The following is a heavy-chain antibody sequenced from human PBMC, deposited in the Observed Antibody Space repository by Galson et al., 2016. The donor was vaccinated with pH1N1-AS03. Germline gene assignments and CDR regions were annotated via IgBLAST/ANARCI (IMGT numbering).Heavy chain of an antibody. CDR3: VKDGVERAAAGFAYFDY. J-gene: IGHJ4*02. CDR1: GFTFYSYA. Sequence: SLRLSCAASGFTFYSYAMTWVRQAPGKGLEWVSATSGSGGHTYYAGSVSGRFTISRDYSKNTLYLQMNSLRAEDTAVYYCVKDGVERAAAGFAYFDYWGQGTLVPVSS. D-gene: IGHD6-13*01. CDR2: TSGSGGHT. V-gene: IGHV3-23*01.